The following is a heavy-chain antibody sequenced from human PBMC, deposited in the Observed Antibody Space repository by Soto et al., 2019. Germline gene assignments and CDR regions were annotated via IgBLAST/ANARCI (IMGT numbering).Heavy chain of an antibody. D-gene: IGHD6-13*01. J-gene: IGHJ6*02. Sequence: QVQLVESGGGVIQPGTSLSLSCGSSGFTFRSFGMYWDRQAPGKGLEWVAVVSYDGNHKYYADSVKGRFTVSRDNAKNMLYLQMNSLRGEDTAVYYCAKDVGQQLVLNYGMDVWGQGTTVTVSS. V-gene: IGHV3-30*18. CDR3: AKDVGQQLVLNYGMDV. CDR1: GFTFRSFG. CDR2: VSYDGNHK.